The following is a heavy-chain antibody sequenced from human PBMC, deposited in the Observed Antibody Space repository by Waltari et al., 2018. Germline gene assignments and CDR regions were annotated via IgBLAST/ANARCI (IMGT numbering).Heavy chain of an antibody. CDR2: TTYDGVID. CDR3: APWAIKPQSFYMGV. Sequence: QVHLVESGGGVVQPGRSLTLSCAASGFPFGSYPMHWVRQAPGKGLLWVAVTTYDGVIDYSVELVEGRCTIPRDNLRNPGQLHMSRRPVKETAVEFCAPWAIKPQSFYMGVWGQGAMDTVS. CDR1: GFPFGSYP. V-gene: IGHV3-30*15. J-gene: IGHJ6*03. D-gene: IGHD3-3*01.